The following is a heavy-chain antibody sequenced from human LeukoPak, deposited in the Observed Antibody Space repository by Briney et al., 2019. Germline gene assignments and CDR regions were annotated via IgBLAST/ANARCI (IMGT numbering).Heavy chain of an antibody. CDR3: AKGGFMGTYYYDSSGYLPNYYYMDV. Sequence: SGGSLRLSCAASGFTFSSYAMSWVRQAPGKGLEWVSAISGSGGSTYYADSVKGRSTISRDNSKNTLYLQMNSLRAEDTAVYYCAKGGFMGTYYYDSSGYLPNYYYMDVWGKGTTVTVSS. CDR2: ISGSGGST. V-gene: IGHV3-23*01. J-gene: IGHJ6*03. D-gene: IGHD3-22*01. CDR1: GFTFSSYA.